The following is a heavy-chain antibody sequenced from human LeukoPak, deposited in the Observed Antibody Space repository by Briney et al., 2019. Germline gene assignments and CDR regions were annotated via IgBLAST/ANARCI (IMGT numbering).Heavy chain of an antibody. CDR1: EFIFTNYG. Sequence: GGSLRLSCAASEFIFTNYGMSWVRQGPGKGLEWVSSISGSGGTTYYADSVKGRFTISRDNAKNSLYLQMNSLRAEDTAVYYCAKVSRYYGSGSYYRDGEFDYWGQGTLVTVSS. CDR2: ISGSGGTT. V-gene: IGHV3-23*01. D-gene: IGHD3-10*01. J-gene: IGHJ4*02. CDR3: AKVSRYYGSGSYYRDGEFDY.